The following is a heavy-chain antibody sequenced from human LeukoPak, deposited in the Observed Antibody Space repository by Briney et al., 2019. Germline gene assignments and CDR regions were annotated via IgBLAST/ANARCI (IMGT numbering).Heavy chain of an antibody. D-gene: IGHD3-10*01. CDR2: ISAYNGNT. Sequence: ASVKVSCKASGYTFTSYGISWVRQAPGQGLEWMGWISAYNGNTNYAQKFQGRVTITRDTSASTAYMELSSLRSEDTAVYYCARAPIWFGELYTRMKRYYYYGMDVWGQGTTVTVSS. V-gene: IGHV1-18*01. J-gene: IGHJ6*02. CDR1: GYTFTSYG. CDR3: ARAPIWFGELYTRMKRYYYYGMDV.